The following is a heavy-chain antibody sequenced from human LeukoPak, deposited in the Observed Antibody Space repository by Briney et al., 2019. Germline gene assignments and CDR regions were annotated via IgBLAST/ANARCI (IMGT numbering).Heavy chain of an antibody. CDR2: INPSGGST. V-gene: IGHV1-46*01. CDR3: ARDRAIAAAGSIGDS. Sequence: GASVKVSCKASGYTFTGYYMHWVRQAPGQGLEWMGIINPSGGSTSYAQKFQGRVTMTRDTSTSTVYMELSSLRYEDTAVYDCARDRAIAAAGSIGDSWGQGTLVTVSS. J-gene: IGHJ4*02. D-gene: IGHD6-13*01. CDR1: GYTFTGYY.